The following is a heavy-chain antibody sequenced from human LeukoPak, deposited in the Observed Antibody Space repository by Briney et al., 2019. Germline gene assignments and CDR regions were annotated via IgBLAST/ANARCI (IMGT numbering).Heavy chain of an antibody. Sequence: GGSLRLSCATSGFIFSNYWMSWVRQAPGKGLEWVANIKQDGSETYYVDSVKGRFTISRDNAKNSLYLQMNSLRAEDTAVYYCARNCIAVAVPMDVWGKGTTVTVSS. D-gene: IGHD6-19*01. CDR3: ARNCIAVAVPMDV. J-gene: IGHJ6*04. CDR1: GFIFSNYW. V-gene: IGHV3-7*01. CDR2: IKQDGSET.